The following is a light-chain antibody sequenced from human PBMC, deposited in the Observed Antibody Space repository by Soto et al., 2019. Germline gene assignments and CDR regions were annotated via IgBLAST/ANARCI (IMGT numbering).Light chain of an antibody. V-gene: IGKV1-39*01. CDR1: QNVRSY. CDR2: ESS. J-gene: IGKJ1*01. Sequence: DTHMAQSPSSVSASVGDTVTITCRASQNVRSYVNWYQQKPGKAPKLLIYESSTLESGVPSTFSGDGFGTDFTLTISSLHPDDFATYYCQQSFFAPPTFGRGTNVEI. CDR3: QQSFFAPPT.